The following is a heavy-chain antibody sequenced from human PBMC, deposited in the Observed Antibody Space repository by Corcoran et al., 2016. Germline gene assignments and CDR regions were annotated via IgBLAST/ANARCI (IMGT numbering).Heavy chain of an antibody. V-gene: IGHV3-30*18. CDR1: GFTFSSYG. D-gene: IGHD6-19*01. Sequence: QVQLVESGGGVVQPGRSLRLSCAASGFTFSSYGMHWVRQAPGKGLEWVAVISYDGSNKYYVDSVKGRFTISRDNSKNTLYLRMNSLRAEDTAVYYCAKDVEYSRGWKPIDYGGQGTLVTVSS. J-gene: IGHJ4*02. CDR3: AKDVEYSRGWKPIDY. CDR2: ISYDGSNK.